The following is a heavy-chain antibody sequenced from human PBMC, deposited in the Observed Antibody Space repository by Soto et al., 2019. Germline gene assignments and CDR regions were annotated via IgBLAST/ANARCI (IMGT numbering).Heavy chain of an antibody. CDR2: ISSSSSYI. CDR1: GFTFSSYS. J-gene: IGHJ3*02. D-gene: IGHD6-13*01. CDR3: ARDDTAAAVDFDAFDI. Sequence: GGSLRLSCAASGFTFSSYSMNWVRQAPGKGLEWVSSISSSSSYIYYADSVKGRFTISRDNAKNSLYLQMNSLRAEDTAVYYCARDDTAAAVDFDAFDIWGQGTMVTVSS. V-gene: IGHV3-21*01.